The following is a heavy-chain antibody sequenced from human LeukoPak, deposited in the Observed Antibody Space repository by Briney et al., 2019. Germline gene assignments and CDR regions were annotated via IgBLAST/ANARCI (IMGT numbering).Heavy chain of an antibody. Sequence: GGSLRLSCAASGFTFSSFAMNWVRQAPGKGLEWVSYISSSGSTIYYADSVKGRFTISRDNAKNSLYLQMNSLRAEDTAVYYCAELGITMIGGVWGKGTTVTISS. V-gene: IGHV3-48*03. CDR2: ISSSGSTI. CDR3: AELGITMIGGV. J-gene: IGHJ6*04. D-gene: IGHD3-10*02. CDR1: GFTFSSFA.